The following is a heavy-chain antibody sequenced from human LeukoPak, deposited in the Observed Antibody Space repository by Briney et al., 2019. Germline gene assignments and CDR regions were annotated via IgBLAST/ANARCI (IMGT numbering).Heavy chain of an antibody. D-gene: IGHD5-18*01. J-gene: IGHJ4*02. Sequence: GGSLRLSCAASGLTFSSYEMNWVRQAPGKGLEWVSYISSSGSTIYYADSVKGRFTISRDNAKNSLYLQMNSLRAEDTAVYYCARPGLRGYSYGFDYWGQGTLVTVSS. CDR3: ARPGLRGYSYGFDY. CDR2: ISSSGSTI. V-gene: IGHV3-48*03. CDR1: GLTFSSYE.